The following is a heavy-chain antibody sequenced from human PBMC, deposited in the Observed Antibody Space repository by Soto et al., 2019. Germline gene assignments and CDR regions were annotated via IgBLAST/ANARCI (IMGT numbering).Heavy chain of an antibody. D-gene: IGHD1-26*01. CDR1: GYSFTSLD. J-gene: IGHJ4*02. V-gene: IGHV1-8*01. CDR3: ARGVSAGVDY. CDR2: MEPSTGRT. Sequence: QVQLVQSGAEVREPGASVKVSCKASGYSFTSLDINWVRQTAGQGLEWMGWMEPSTGRTGYAQKFQGRFTMTRDTSINTAYMELTTLTSDDTAFYYCARGVSAGVDYWGQETLVTVSS.